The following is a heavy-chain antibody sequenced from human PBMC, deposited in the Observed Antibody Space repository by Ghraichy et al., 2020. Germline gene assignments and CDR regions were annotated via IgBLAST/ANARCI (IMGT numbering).Heavy chain of an antibody. Sequence: VKVSCKASGYTFTSYAMNWVRQAPGQGLEWMGWINTNTGNPTYAQGFTGRFVFSLDTSVSTTYLQISSLKAEDTAVYYCARQTPDTAMVTVVDYWGQGTLVTVSS. D-gene: IGHD5-18*01. CDR1: GYTFTSYA. CDR2: INTNTGNP. V-gene: IGHV7-4-1*02. CDR3: ARQTPDTAMVTVVDY. J-gene: IGHJ4*02.